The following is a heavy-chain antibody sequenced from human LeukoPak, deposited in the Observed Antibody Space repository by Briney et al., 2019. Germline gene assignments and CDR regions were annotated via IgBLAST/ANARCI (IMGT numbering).Heavy chain of an antibody. Sequence: GAPMKICCKGSGSSFTTYWIGWVRQMPVKGLEWVVIVYPGDADIRYSPSFQGQVTSSGAKSISTACPRWASLGASDTAMYYCARREAVAGTKDFLDYLGQGALVTVSS. CDR1: GSSFTTYW. CDR3: ARREAVAGTKDFLDY. CDR2: VYPGDADI. D-gene: IGHD6-19*01. V-gene: IGHV5-51*01. J-gene: IGHJ4*02.